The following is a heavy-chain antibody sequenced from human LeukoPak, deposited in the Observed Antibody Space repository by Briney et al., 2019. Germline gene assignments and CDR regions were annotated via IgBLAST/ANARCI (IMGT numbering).Heavy chain of an antibody. V-gene: IGHV1-8*03. J-gene: IGHJ4*02. CDR1: GYTFTSYD. Sequence: GTSVRVSCKASGYTFTSYDINWVRQATGQGLEWMGWMNPNSGNTGYAQKFQGRVTITRSTSISTAYMELSSLRSEDTAVYYCARGWAAAGHWGQGTLVTVSS. CDR2: MNPNSGNT. D-gene: IGHD6-13*01. CDR3: ARGWAAAGH.